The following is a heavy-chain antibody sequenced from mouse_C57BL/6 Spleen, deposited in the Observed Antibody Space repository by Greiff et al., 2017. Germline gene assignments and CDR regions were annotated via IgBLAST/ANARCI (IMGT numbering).Heavy chain of an antibody. CDR1: GYTFTDYY. J-gene: IGHJ3*01. Sequence: VQLQQSGPVLVKPGASVKMSCKASGYTFTDYYMHWVKLSHGKRLECIGVINPYNGGTSYNQKFKGKATLTVDKSSSTAYMELNNLTSEDSAVDYCARSVTGRCAYWGQGTLVTVSA. CDR2: INPYNGGT. D-gene: IGHD4-1*01. CDR3: ARSVTGRCAY. V-gene: IGHV1-19*01.